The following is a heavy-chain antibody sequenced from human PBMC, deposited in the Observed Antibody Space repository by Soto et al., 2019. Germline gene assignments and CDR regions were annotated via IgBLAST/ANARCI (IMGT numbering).Heavy chain of an antibody. CDR2: IYHSGSA. V-gene: IGHV4-4*02. J-gene: IGHJ4*02. CDR3: ARGVDYGDPNFDS. Sequence: SETLSLTCAVSGGSITSTHWWTWVRQPPGKGLEWIGEIYHSGSANYNPSLKSRVTISVDKSRNHFSLGLSSVTAADTAVYYCARGVDYGDPNFDSSGQAPLVTVSS. D-gene: IGHD4-17*01. CDR1: GGSITSTHW.